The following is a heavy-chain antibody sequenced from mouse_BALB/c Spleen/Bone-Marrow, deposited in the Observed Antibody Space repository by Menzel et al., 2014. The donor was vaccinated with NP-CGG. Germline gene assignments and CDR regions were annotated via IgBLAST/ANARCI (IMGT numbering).Heavy chain of an antibody. D-gene: IGHD1-1*01. CDR1: GFDFSSYW. CDR3: ARMGHYGWFAY. Sequence: EVQGVESGGGLVQPGGSLKLSCAASGFDFSSYWMSWVRPAPGKGLEWIGEINPDSNTINYTPSLKDKFIISRDNAKNTLYLQMSKVRSEDTALYYCARMGHYGWFAYWGQGTLVTVSA. CDR2: INPDSNTI. J-gene: IGHJ3*01. V-gene: IGHV4-1*02.